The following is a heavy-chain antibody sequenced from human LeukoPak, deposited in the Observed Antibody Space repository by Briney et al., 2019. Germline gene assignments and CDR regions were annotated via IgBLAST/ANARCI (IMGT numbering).Heavy chain of an antibody. CDR3: ASRSAGGGYYYMDV. J-gene: IGHJ6*03. CDR1: GGTFSSYA. Sequence: ASVKVSCKASGGTFSSYAISWVRQAPGQGLEWMGGIIPIFGTANYAQKFQGRVTITADESTSTAYMELSSLRSEDTAVYYCASRSAGGGYYYMDVWGKGTTVTVSS. V-gene: IGHV1-69*13. D-gene: IGHD3-16*01. CDR2: IIPIFGTA.